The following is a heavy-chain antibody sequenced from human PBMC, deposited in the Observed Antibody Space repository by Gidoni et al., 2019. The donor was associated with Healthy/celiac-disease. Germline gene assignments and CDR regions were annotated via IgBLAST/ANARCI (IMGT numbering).Heavy chain of an antibody. CDR2: IYTSGST. J-gene: IGHJ5*02. CDR3: ARDLGVVVPGDWFDP. V-gene: IGHV4-4*07. Sequence: QVQLQESGPGLVKPSETLSLTCTVSGGSLSSYYWSWIRQPAGKGLEWIGRIYTSGSTNYNPSLKSRVTMSVDTSKNQFSLKLSSVTAADTAVYYCARDLGVVVPGDWFDPWGQGTLVTVSS. D-gene: IGHD2-2*01. CDR1: GGSLSSYY.